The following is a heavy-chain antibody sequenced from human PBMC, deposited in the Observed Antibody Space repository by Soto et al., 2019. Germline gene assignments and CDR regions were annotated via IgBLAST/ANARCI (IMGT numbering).Heavy chain of an antibody. D-gene: IGHD6-19*01. V-gene: IGHV5-51*01. Sequence: ASLKISCQCSVFSFTSYWIGWVLQIPGKGLEWMGIIYPGDSDTRYSPSFQGQVTISADKSISTAYLQWSSLKASDTAMYYCARRGAVAPSDAFDIWGQGTMVTVSS. CDR1: VFSFTSYW. J-gene: IGHJ3*02. CDR3: ARRGAVAPSDAFDI. CDR2: IYPGDSDT.